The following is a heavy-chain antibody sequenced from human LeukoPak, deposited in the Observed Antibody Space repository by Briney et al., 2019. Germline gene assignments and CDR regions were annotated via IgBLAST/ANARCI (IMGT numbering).Heavy chain of an antibody. V-gene: IGHV1-18*01. D-gene: IGHD3-22*01. CDR3: AREKYYYDSSGYYGGY. Sequence: ASVKVSCKASGYTFTSYGISWVRQAPGQGLEWMGWISAYNGNTNYAQKLQGRVTMTTDTSTSTAYMELRSLRSDDTAVYYCAREKYYYDSSGYYGGYWGQGTLVTVSS. J-gene: IGHJ4*02. CDR2: ISAYNGNT. CDR1: GYTFTSYG.